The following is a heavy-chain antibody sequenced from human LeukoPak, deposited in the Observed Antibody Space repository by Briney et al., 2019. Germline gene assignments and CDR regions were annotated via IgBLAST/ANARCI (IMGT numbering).Heavy chain of an antibody. CDR2: IYYSGST. J-gene: IGHJ4*02. D-gene: IGHD4-17*01. CDR3: ARGPNYGDYVGLFVY. V-gene: IGHV4-31*03. CDR1: GGSISSGDYY. Sequence: SQTLSLTCTVSGGSISSGDYYWSWIRQHPGKGLEWIGYIYYSGSTYYNPSLKSRVTISVDTSKNQFSLKLSSVTAADTAVYYCARGPNYGDYVGLFVYWGQGTLVTVSS.